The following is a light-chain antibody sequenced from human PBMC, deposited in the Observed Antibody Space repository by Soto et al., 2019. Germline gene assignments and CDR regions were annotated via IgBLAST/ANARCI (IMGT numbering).Light chain of an antibody. Sequence: DIQMTQSPSSLSSSVGDRVTITCQASQNINNYLNWYQQKPGRAPKLLIYDASNLEAGVPSRFRGSGSGTDFTFTISSLQPEDVATYYCQKYNSAPITFGQGTRLEIK. CDR1: QNINNY. CDR3: QKYNSAPIT. V-gene: IGKV1-33*01. J-gene: IGKJ5*01. CDR2: DAS.